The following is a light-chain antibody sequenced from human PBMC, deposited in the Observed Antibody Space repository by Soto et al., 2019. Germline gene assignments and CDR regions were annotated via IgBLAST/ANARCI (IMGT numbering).Light chain of an antibody. CDR2: GVS. V-gene: IGLV2-14*01. CDR3: NSYAGTSYV. Sequence: QSVLTQPASVSGSPGQSITISCTGTRRDVGSYNYVSWYQQYPGKAPKLIIYGVSNRPSGVSNRFSGSKSGNTASLTISGLQAEDEAAYYCNSYAGTSYVFGTGTKVTVL. CDR1: RRDVGSYNY. J-gene: IGLJ1*01.